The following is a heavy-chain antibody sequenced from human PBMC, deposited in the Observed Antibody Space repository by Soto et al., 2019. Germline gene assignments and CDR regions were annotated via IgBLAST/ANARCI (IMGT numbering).Heavy chain of an antibody. CDR3: ARGGHCANGVCSALDY. CDR1: GGSISTYY. Sequence: QVRLRESGPGLGKPSETLSLTCTVSGGSISTYYWSWIRQPPGKGLEWIGYIYYGGSADYNPSLKSRVTISVDTSKKQFSLKLSSVTAADTAVYYCARGGHCANGVCSALDYWGQGTLVTVSS. CDR2: IYYGGSA. V-gene: IGHV4-59*08. J-gene: IGHJ4*02. D-gene: IGHD2-8*01.